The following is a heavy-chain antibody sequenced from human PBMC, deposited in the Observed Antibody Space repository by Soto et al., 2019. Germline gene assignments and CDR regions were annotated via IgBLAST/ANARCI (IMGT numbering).Heavy chain of an antibody. D-gene: IGHD6-19*01. V-gene: IGHV1-24*01. Sequence: ASVKVSCKVSGYTLTELSMHWVRQAPGKGLEWMGGFDPEDGETIYAQKFQGRVTMTEDTSTDTAYMELSSLRSDDTAVYYCARDGVVIAVAGKYPSDAFDIWGQGTMVTVSS. J-gene: IGHJ3*02. CDR3: ARDGVVIAVAGKYPSDAFDI. CDR1: GYTLTELS. CDR2: FDPEDGET.